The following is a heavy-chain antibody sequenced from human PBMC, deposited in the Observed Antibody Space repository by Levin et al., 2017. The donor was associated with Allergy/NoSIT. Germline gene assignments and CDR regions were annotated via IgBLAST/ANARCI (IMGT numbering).Heavy chain of an antibody. CDR1: GGSISSGDYY. J-gene: IGHJ2*01. D-gene: IGHD3-16*01. CDR2: IYYSGST. V-gene: IGHV4-30-4*01. CDR3: ARDTRPPYLFWGHWYFDL. Sequence: SQTLSLTCTVSGGSISSGDYYWSWIRQPPGKGLEWIGYIYYSGSTYYNPSLKSRVTISLDTSKNQFSLKLRSVTAADTAVYYCARDTRPPYLFWGHWYFDLWGRGTLVTVSS.